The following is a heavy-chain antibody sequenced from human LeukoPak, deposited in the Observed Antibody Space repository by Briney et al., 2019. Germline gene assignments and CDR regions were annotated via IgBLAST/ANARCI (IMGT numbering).Heavy chain of an antibody. D-gene: IGHD1-7*01. CDR1: GYTFTSYG. Sequence: ASVKVSCKASGYTFTSYGISWVRQAPGQGLEWMGIINPSGGSTSYAQKFQGRVTMTRDTSTSTVYMELSSLRSEDTAVYYCARAFGTRWFDPWGQGTLVTVSS. V-gene: IGHV1-46*01. J-gene: IGHJ5*02. CDR2: INPSGGST. CDR3: ARAFGTRWFDP.